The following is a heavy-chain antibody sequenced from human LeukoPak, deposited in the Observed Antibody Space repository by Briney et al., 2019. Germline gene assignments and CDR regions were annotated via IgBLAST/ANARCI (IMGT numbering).Heavy chain of an antibody. CDR1: GFTFSNHG. CDR3: AKDRPGAMLYFDC. D-gene: IGHD1-26*01. CDR2: MSGDGATT. V-gene: IGHV3-23*01. Sequence: PGGSLRLSCAASGFTFSNHGMSWVRQAPGKGLEWVSAMSGDGATTYYADSVKGRFTISRDNSKNALYLQINNLGAEDTAVYYCAKDRPGAMLYFDCWGQGTLVTVSS. J-gene: IGHJ4*02.